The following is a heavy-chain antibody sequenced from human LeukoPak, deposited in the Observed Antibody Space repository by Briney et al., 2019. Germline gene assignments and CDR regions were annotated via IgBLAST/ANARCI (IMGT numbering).Heavy chain of an antibody. CDR3: ARAFQTYYYGSGRRYYFDY. Sequence: NPSETLSLTCTVSGGSISSGGYYWSWIRQHPGKGLEWIGYIYYSGSTYYNPSLKSRVTISVDTSKNQFSLKLSSVTAADTAVYYCARAFQTYYYGSGRRYYFDYWGQGTLVTVSS. V-gene: IGHV4-31*03. CDR2: IYYSGST. J-gene: IGHJ4*02. CDR1: GGSISSGGYY. D-gene: IGHD3-10*01.